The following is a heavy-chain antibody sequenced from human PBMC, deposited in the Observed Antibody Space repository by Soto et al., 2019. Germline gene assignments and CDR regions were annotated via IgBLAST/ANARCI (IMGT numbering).Heavy chain of an antibody. CDR1: GFTFSGYW. D-gene: IGHD3-3*02. J-gene: IGHJ6*02. CDR2: ISRDGSST. V-gene: IGHV3-74*01. Sequence: GGSQRLSCVASGFTFSGYWVHWVRQAPGKGLVWVSRISRDGSSTTYADSVKGRFIISRDNGKKSLYLQMNDLRAEDTAVYYCAAILGMDVWGQGTTVTVSS. CDR3: AAILGMDV.